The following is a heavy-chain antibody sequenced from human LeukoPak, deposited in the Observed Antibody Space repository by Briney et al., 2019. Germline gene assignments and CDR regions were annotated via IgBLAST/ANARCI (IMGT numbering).Heavy chain of an antibody. D-gene: IGHD2-15*01. V-gene: IGHV3-21*01. CDR1: GFPFSTYW. CDR3: ARAPPGRDLLGGFDF. J-gene: IGHJ4*02. CDR2: ISRSSSYI. Sequence: GEPLRLSCAASGFPFSTYWMSWVRQAPGKGLQWVSSISRSSSYIYYADSVKGRFTISRDNARNSLYLQMNSLRAEDTAVYYCARAPPGRDLLGGFDFWGQGIRVTVSS.